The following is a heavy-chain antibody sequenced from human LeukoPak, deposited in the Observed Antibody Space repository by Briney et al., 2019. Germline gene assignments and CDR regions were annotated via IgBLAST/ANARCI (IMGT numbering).Heavy chain of an antibody. Sequence: PGGSLRLSCAASGFTFSSYGMHWVRQAPGKGLEWVAVIWYDGSNKYYADSVKGRFTISRDNSKNTLYLQMNSLRAEDTAEYYCAKDRNYGDAYFDYWGQGTLVTVSS. D-gene: IGHD4-17*01. CDR3: AKDRNYGDAYFDY. CDR2: IWYDGSNK. CDR1: GFTFSSYG. J-gene: IGHJ4*02. V-gene: IGHV3-30*02.